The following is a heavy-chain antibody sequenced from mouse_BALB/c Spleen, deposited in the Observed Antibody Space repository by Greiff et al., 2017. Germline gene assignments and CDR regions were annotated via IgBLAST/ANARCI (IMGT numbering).Heavy chain of an antibody. CDR1: GYTFSSYG. Sequence: EVKLLESGGGLVQPGGSRKLSCAASGYTFSSYGMHWVRQAPEKGLEWVAYISSGSSTIYYADTVKGRFTISRDNPKNTLFLQMTSLRSEDTALYYCGRANYGSSVLAYWGQGTLVTVSA. J-gene: IGHJ3*01. D-gene: IGHD1-1*01. CDR2: ISSGSSTI. CDR3: GRANYGSSVLAY. V-gene: IGHV5-17*02.